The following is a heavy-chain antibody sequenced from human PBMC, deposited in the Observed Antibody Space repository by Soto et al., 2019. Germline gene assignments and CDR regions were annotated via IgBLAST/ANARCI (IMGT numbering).Heavy chain of an antibody. D-gene: IGHD3-3*01. J-gene: IGHJ5*02. CDR3: AKDPTIHYDFWSGHYRT. Sequence: EVQLLESGGGLVQPGGSLRLSCAASGFTFSSYAMSWVRQAPGKGLEWVSAISGSGGSTYYADSVKGRFTISRDNSKNTLYLQLNSLRAEGTPVYYCAKDPTIHYDFWSGHYRTWGQGTLVTVSS. CDR1: GFTFSSYA. V-gene: IGHV3-23*01. CDR2: ISGSGGST.